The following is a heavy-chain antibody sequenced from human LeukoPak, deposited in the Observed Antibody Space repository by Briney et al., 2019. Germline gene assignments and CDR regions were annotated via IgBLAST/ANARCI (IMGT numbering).Heavy chain of an antibody. Sequence: SETLSLTCGVFGGSFTGYCWSWIRQPPGKGLEWIGEINHSGSASYNPSLKSRVTLSVDTSKNQFSLNLNSVTAADTAIYYCARTGGPCSTTTCYRRGRLDYWGQGILVTVSS. CDR3: ARTGGPCSTTTCYRRGRLDY. J-gene: IGHJ4*02. CDR1: GGSFTGYC. V-gene: IGHV4-34*01. CDR2: INHSGSA. D-gene: IGHD2-2*02.